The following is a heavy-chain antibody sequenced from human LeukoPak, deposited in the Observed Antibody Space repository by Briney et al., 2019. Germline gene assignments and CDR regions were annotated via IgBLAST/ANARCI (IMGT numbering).Heavy chain of an antibody. V-gene: IGHV1-24*01. CDR1: GYTLTELS. CDR3: ATGKAVVVISPGFGLDY. CDR2: FDPEDGET. J-gene: IGHJ4*02. Sequence: ASVKVSCKVSGYTLTELSMHWVRQAPGKGLEWMGGFDPEDGETIYAQKFRGRVTMTEDTSTDTAYMEVSSLRSEDTAIYYCATGKAVVVISPGFGLDYWGQGSLVTVSS. D-gene: IGHD3-22*01.